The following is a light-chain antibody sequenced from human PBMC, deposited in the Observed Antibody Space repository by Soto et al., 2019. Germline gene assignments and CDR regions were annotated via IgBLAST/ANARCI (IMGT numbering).Light chain of an antibody. CDR1: KLGDKY. V-gene: IGLV3-1*01. J-gene: IGLJ1*01. CDR3: QAWDSSTGV. CDR2: QDS. Sequence: SSELTQPPSVSVSPGQTASIPCSGDKLGDKYACWYQQKPGQSPVLVIYQDSKRPSGIPERFSGSNSGNTATLTISGTQAIDEADYYCQAWDSSTGVFGTGTKLTVL.